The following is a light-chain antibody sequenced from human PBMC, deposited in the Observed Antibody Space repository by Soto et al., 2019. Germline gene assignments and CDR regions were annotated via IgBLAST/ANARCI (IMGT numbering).Light chain of an antibody. CDR1: QSVSSN. CDR3: HHYET. CDR2: GAS. Sequence: ENVLTQSPGTLSLSPGERATLSCRASQSVSSNLAWYQQTPGQAPRLLMYGASIRAAGVPDRFSGSGSGTEFTLTISRLEPEDFTVYYCHHYETFGQGTKGDIK. J-gene: IGKJ1*01. V-gene: IGKV3-20*01.